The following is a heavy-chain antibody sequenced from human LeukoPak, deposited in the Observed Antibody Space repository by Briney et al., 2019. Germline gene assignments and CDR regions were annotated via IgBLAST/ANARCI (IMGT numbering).Heavy chain of an antibody. Sequence: GGSLSLSCAASGFTFSSYAMSWVRQAPGKGLEWVSAISGSGGSTYYADSVKGRFTISRDNSKNTLYLQMNSLRAEDTAVYYCAKGVAYCGGDCVLDYWGRGTLVTVSS. CDR2: ISGSGGST. V-gene: IGHV3-23*01. CDR3: AKGVAYCGGDCVLDY. CDR1: GFTFSSYA. J-gene: IGHJ4*02. D-gene: IGHD2-21*02.